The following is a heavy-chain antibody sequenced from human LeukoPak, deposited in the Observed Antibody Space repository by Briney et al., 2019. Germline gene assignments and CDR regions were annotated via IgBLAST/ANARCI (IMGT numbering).Heavy chain of an antibody. CDR3: AKDRPNYYESNGHYYRQDGDY. CDR2: ISSNSVYT. J-gene: IGHJ4*02. D-gene: IGHD3-22*01. V-gene: IGHV3-23*01. Sequence: GGSLRLSCAASGFNFNIYAMSWVRQAPGKGLEWVSSISSNSVYTYYGDSVKGRFTVFRDNSKNTLYLQMNSLRAEDTAIYYCAKDRPNYYESNGHYYRQDGDYWGQGTLVTVSS. CDR1: GFNFNIYA.